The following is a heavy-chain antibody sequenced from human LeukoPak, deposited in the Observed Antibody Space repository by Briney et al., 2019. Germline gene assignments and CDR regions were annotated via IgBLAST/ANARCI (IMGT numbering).Heavy chain of an antibody. CDR1: GFTFSNAW. CDR2: IKSKTDGGTT. D-gene: IGHD6-13*01. J-gene: IGHJ4*02. CDR3: TTDGSSWYGGSAS. Sequence: GGSLRLSCAASGFTFSNAWMSWVRQAPGKGLEWVGRIKSKTDGGTTDYAAPVKGRFTISRDDSKNTLYLQMNSLKTEDTAVYYCTTDGSSWYGGSASWGQGTLVTVSS. V-gene: IGHV3-15*01.